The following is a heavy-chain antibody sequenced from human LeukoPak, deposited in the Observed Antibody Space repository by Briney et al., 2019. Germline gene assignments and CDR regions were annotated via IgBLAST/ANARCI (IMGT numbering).Heavy chain of an antibody. CDR2: ISGSGGST. D-gene: IGHD4-17*01. CDR1: GFTFSSNY. Sequence: GGSLRLSCAASGFTFSSNYMSWVRQAPGKGLEWVSAISGSGGSTYYADSVKGRFTISRDNSKNTLYLQMNSLRAEDTAVYYCAKVGTFYGALYYFDYWGQGTLVTVSS. V-gene: IGHV3-23*01. J-gene: IGHJ4*02. CDR3: AKVGTFYGALYYFDY.